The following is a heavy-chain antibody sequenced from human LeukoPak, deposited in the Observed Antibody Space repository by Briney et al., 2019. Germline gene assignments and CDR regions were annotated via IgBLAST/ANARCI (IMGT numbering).Heavy chain of an antibody. V-gene: IGHV3-74*01. J-gene: IGHJ3*02. D-gene: IGHD1-7*01. CDR2: INTDGSST. CDR3: ARDSIWNYDAFDI. Sequence: GGSLRLSCAASGFTFSSYWMHWVRQAPGRGLVWVSRINTDGSSTSYADSVKGRFTISRDNAKNTVYLQMNSLRAEDTAVYYCARDSIWNYDAFDIWGQGTMVTVSS. CDR1: GFTFSSYW.